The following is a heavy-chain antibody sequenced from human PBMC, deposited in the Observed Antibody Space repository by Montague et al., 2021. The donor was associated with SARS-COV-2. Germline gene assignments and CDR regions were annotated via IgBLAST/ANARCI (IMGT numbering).Heavy chain of an antibody. CDR1: GGSFSGYY. Sequence: SETLSLTCAVYGGSFSGYYWSWIRQPPGKGLEWIGEINHSGSANYNPSPKSRVTISVDTSKNKFSLKLSSVTAADTAVYYCARVRYYGSGTSLGMDVWGQGTTVTVSS. J-gene: IGHJ6*02. CDR3: ARVRYYGSGTSLGMDV. D-gene: IGHD3-10*01. CDR2: INHSGSA. V-gene: IGHV4-34*01.